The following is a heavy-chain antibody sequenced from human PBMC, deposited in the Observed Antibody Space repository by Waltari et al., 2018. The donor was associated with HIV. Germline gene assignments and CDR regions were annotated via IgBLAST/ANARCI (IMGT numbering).Heavy chain of an antibody. CDR1: VFTISSNY. J-gene: IGHJ6*02. CDR3: ARDPRSSGYYGMDV. Sequence: EVQLVASGGGFIEPGGSLRVYCAASVFTISSNYMSWVRQAPGKGLEWVSVIYSGGSRYYADSVKGRFIISRDNSKNTVSLHMNSLRAEDTAVYYCARDPRSSGYYGMDVWGQGIKVTVSS. D-gene: IGHD1-26*01. CDR2: IYSGGSR. V-gene: IGHV3-53*01.